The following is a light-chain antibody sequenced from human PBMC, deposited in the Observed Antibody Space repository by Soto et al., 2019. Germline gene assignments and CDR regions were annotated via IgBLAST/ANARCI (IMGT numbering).Light chain of an antibody. CDR2: EVT. Sequence: QSVLTQPPSASGSPGQSVTISCTGTSSDVGGYKYVSWYQHHPGKAPKVVIYEVTKRPSGVPDRFSGSQSGNTASLTVSGLQAEDEADYYCSSYGGTNNVVFGGGTQLTLL. CDR3: SSYGGTNNVV. J-gene: IGLJ2*01. CDR1: SSDVGGYKY. V-gene: IGLV2-8*01.